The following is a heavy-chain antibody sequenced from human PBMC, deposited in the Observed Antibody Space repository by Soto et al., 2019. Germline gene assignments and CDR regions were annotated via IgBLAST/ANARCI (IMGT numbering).Heavy chain of an antibody. CDR3: AREAVVAAADSYNGMDV. J-gene: IGHJ6*02. CDR2: IIPIFGTA. D-gene: IGHD2-15*01. CDR1: GGTFISYT. Sequence: SVKVSCKASGGTFISYTINWVRQAPGQGLEWMGGIIPIFGTANYAQKFQGRVTFTAGESTSTAYMELNRLRSEDTAVYYCAREAVVAAADSYNGMDVWGQGTTVTVSS. V-gene: IGHV1-69*13.